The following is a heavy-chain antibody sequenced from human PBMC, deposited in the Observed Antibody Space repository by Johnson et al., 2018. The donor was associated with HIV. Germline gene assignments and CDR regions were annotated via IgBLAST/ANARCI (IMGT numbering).Heavy chain of an antibody. CDR2: IKWNGGST. Sequence: EVQLVESGGGLVKPGGSLRLSCAASGFNFDDHGMSWVRQAPGKGLEWVSGIKWNGGSTGYADSVKGRFTISRDNAKNSLYLQMNSLRAEDTAMYYCARGTTVADGTCTFDIWGQGTMVTVSS. D-gene: IGHD4-11*01. CDR1: GFNFDDHG. J-gene: IGHJ3*02. V-gene: IGHV3-20*04. CDR3: ARGTTVADGTCTFDI.